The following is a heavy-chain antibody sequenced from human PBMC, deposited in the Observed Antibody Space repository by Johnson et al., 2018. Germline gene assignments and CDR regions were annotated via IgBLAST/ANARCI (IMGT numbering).Heavy chain of an antibody. D-gene: IGHD3-16*02. V-gene: IGHV3-43D*03. CDR3: VKDMGSRHSTCPYRYDYMDF. J-gene: IGHJ6*03. Sequence: VQLVQSGGAVVEPGGSLRLSCEASGFTFDAHAMHWVRQTPGKGLEWVSVVSWAGDSTHYADSVKGRLTMSRDNSRLAVYLPMTSLRSEDTALYYCVKDMGSRHSTCPYRYDYMDFWGKGTKVTVSS. CDR2: VSWAGDST. CDR1: GFTFDAHA.